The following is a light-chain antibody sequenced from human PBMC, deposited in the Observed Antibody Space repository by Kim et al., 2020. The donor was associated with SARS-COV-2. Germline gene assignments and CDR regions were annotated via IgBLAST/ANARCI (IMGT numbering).Light chain of an antibody. J-gene: IGKJ5*01. Sequence: SPGRSAPLSCRASQRVGSAYLAWFQHRPGQAPRLLVFGATGRATGIPDRFSGSGSGTDCTLTINRLEPEDSAVYYCHQYADSPRTFGPGTRLEIK. CDR2: GAT. CDR1: QRVGSAY. CDR3: HQYADSPRT. V-gene: IGKV3-20*01.